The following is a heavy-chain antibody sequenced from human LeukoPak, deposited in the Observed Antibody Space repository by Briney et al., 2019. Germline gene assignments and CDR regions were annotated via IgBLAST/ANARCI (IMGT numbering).Heavy chain of an antibody. Sequence: GESLKISCKGSGYSFTSHWIGWVRQMPGKGLEWMGIMYLGYSDTRYSPSFQGQVTISADRSISTAYLQWSSLKASDTAMYYCARLGSGYDHPGGLDYWGQGTLVTVSS. CDR3: ARLGSGYDHPGGLDY. CDR1: GYSFTSHW. V-gene: IGHV5-51*01. D-gene: IGHD5-12*01. J-gene: IGHJ4*02. CDR2: MYLGYSDT.